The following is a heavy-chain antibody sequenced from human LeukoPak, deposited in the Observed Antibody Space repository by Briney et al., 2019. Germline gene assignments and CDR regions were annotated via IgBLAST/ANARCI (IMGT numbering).Heavy chain of an antibody. V-gene: IGHV4-34*01. CDR3: ARGPNPDYYDSSGYPGDLDY. CDR1: GGSFSGYY. J-gene: IGHJ4*02. D-gene: IGHD3-22*01. Sequence: SETLSLTCAVYGGSFSGYYWSWIRQPPGKGLEWIGEINHSGSTNYNPSLKSRVTISVDTSKNQFSLKLSSVTAADTAVYYCARGPNPDYYDSSGYPGDLDYWGQGTLVTVSS. CDR2: INHSGST.